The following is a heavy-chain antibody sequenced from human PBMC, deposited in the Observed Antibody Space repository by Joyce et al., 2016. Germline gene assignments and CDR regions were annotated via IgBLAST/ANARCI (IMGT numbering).Heavy chain of an antibody. D-gene: IGHD6-19*01. Sequence: EVQLVQSGAEVRKPGESLKISCKVSGYTFTSKWIGWVRQMPGKGLDWMAVIFPADSDRKYSPSFGGKVTISVDKSISTAYLQWSSLNASDTAVYYCARSPTGWSFDFWGQGTPVTVSP. CDR1: GYTFTSKW. CDR3: ARSPTGWSFDF. J-gene: IGHJ4*02. V-gene: IGHV5-51*01. CDR2: IFPADSDR.